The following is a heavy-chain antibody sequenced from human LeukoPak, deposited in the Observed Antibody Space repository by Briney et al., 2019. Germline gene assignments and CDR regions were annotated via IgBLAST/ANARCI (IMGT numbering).Heavy chain of an antibody. Sequence: GGSLRLSCAASGFTFTSFAMSWVRQAPGKGLEWVSAINASGVSTYYAKSVKGRFTISRDNSKNTLYLQMNSLRDEDTAVYHCTKVGDGHCSTTSCYGWFDPWGQGTLVTVSS. V-gene: IGHV3-23*01. J-gene: IGHJ5*02. CDR1: GFTFTSFA. CDR2: INASGVST. CDR3: TKVGDGHCSTTSCYGWFDP. D-gene: IGHD2-2*01.